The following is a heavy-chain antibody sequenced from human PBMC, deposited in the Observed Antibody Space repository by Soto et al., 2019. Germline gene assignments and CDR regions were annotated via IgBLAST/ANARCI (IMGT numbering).Heavy chain of an antibody. Sequence: XGSLRLYCAASGFTLRNYEMNWVRQAPGKGLEWISKISGSNNNIYYADSVRGRFTISRDNAKNSLYLQMNSLRAEDTAIYYCASERLCGADCYFFDNWGQGTQVTVSS. CDR2: ISGSNNNI. V-gene: IGHV3-48*03. J-gene: IGHJ4*02. CDR1: GFTLRNYE. CDR3: ASERLCGADCYFFDN. D-gene: IGHD2-21*02.